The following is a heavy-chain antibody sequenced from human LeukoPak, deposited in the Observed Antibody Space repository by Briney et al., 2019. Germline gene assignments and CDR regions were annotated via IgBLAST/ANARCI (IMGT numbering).Heavy chain of an antibody. J-gene: IGHJ4*02. CDR3: ARLGALYDYVWGSYPF. CDR2: IYYSGST. CDR1: GGSISSYY. V-gene: IGHV4-59*04. Sequence: SETLSLTCTVSGGSISSYYWSWIRQPPGKGLEWIGYIYYSGSTYYNPSLKSRVTISVDTSKNQFSLKLSSVTAADTAVYYCARLGALYDYVWGSYPFWGQGTLVTVSS. D-gene: IGHD3-16*01.